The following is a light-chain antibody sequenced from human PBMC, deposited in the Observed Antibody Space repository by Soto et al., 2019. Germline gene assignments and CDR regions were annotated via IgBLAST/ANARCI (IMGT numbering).Light chain of an antibody. CDR3: QQFNSYPIT. Sequence: AIQVTQSPSSLSASVGDRVTITCRASQDIRGALAWYQQKPGKAPKLLIYDVSTLESGVPSRFSGSGSGTEFTLTISSLQPEDFGTYYCQQFNSYPITFGHGT. CDR2: DVS. J-gene: IGKJ5*01. V-gene: IGKV1-13*02. CDR1: QDIRGA.